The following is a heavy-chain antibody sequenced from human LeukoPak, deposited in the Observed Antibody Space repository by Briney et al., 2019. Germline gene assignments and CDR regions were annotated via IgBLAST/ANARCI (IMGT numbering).Heavy chain of an antibody. Sequence: ASGKVSCKASGYSFTSYYMHWVRQAPGQGLGWMGVINCSGGSTSNTQRFQGRVTMTEDTSTSTVYMELSSLRSEDTAVYYCARASGPFLLTHYYNGMDVWGQGTSVTVSS. V-gene: IGHV1-46*01. J-gene: IGHJ6*02. CDR2: INCSGGST. CDR3: ARASGPFLLTHYYNGMDV. D-gene: IGHD3-9*01. CDR1: GYSFTSYY.